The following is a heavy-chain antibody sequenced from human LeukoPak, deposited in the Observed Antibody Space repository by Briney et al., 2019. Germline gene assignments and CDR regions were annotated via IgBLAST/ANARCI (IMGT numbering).Heavy chain of an antibody. D-gene: IGHD4-23*01. J-gene: IGHJ4*02. CDR3: ARNGGNSDFDY. V-gene: IGHV4-4*02. CDR1: GGSISSSSGNC. Sequence: SETLSLTCAVSGGSISSSSGNCWTWVRQPPGKGLEWIGEIYHSGSTNYNPSLKSRVTMLLDKSKNQFSLKLSSVTAADTAVYYCARNGGNSDFDYWGQGTLITVSS. CDR2: IYHSGST.